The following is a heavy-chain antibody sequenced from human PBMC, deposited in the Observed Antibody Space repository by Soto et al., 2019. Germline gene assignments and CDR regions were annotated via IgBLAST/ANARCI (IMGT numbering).Heavy chain of an antibody. J-gene: IGHJ4*02. CDR1: GGSITTSSYY. Sequence: QLQLQESGPGLVKPSETLSLTCTVSGGSITTSSYYWGWIRQPPGKGLEWIGSVYYSGSTYYNPSLKSRLTISVDTSKNHFSLKLSSVTAADTAVYYCARHPPTIFGVVAPYIDYWGQGTLFTVSS. CDR3: ARHPPTIFGVVAPYIDY. CDR2: VYYSGST. V-gene: IGHV4-39*01. D-gene: IGHD3-3*01.